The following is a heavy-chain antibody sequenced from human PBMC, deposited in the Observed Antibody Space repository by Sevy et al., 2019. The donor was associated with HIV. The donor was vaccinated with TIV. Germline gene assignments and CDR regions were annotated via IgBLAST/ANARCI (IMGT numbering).Heavy chain of an antibody. V-gene: IGHV3-30*18. CDR2: TSYNEGGE. CDR3: AKDTGSSGYDLYGLDV. CDR1: GFTFSNYG. J-gene: IGHJ6*01. Sequence: GGSLRLSCVASGFTFSNYGTHWVRQAPGKGLEWVAITSYNEGGENYADSVKGRFTISRDNSKNTVYLQMYRLTTEDTGVYYCAKDTGSSGYDLYGLDVWGQGTTVTVST. D-gene: IGHD6-19*01.